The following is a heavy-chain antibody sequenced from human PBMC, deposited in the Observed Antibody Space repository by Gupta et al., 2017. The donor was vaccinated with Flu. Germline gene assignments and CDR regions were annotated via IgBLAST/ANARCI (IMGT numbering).Heavy chain of an antibody. D-gene: IGHD3-22*01. V-gene: IGHV3-23*01. Sequence: WVRQAPGKGLEWVSAISGSGGSTYYADSVKGRFTISRDNSKNTLYLQMNSLRAEDTAVYYCASGDYYDSSGYIVAEYFQHWGQGTLVTVSS. CDR2: ISGSGGST. J-gene: IGHJ1*01. CDR3: ASGDYYDSSGYIVAEYFQH.